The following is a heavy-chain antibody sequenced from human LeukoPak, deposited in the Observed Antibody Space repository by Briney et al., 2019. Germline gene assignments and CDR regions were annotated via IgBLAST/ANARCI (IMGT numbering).Heavy chain of an antibody. CDR1: GFTFDDYA. J-gene: IGHJ6*02. Sequence: PGGSLRLSCAASGFTFDDYAMGWVRQAPGKGLEWVSGINWNSGSISYADSGKGRFTITRDNAKNFLYLQVNTLRAEDTGLYCCAKTRVAAAGYYDYYGMDVWGQGTTVTVSS. CDR2: INWNSGSI. V-gene: IGHV3-9*01. D-gene: IGHD6-13*01. CDR3: AKTRVAAAGYYDYYGMDV.